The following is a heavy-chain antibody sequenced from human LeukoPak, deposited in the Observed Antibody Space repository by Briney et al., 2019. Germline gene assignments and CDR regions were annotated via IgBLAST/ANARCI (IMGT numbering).Heavy chain of an antibody. CDR3: ARTESKLNNYYYGSIDY. CDR1: GYTFTSYG. D-gene: IGHD3-10*01. J-gene: IGHJ4*02. CDR2: ISAYNGNT. Sequence: GASVKVSCKASGYTFTSYGISWVRQAPGQGLEWMGWISAYNGNTNYAQKLQGRVTMTTDTSTSTAYMELRSLRSDDTAVYYCARTESKLNNYYYGSIDYWGQGTLVTVSS. V-gene: IGHV1-18*01.